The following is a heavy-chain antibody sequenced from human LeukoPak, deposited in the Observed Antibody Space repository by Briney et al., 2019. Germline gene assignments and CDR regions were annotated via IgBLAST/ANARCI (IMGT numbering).Heavy chain of an antibody. Sequence: PGGSLRLSCAASGFTFSSYAMHWVRQAPGKGLEWVAVISYDGSNKYYADSVKGRFTISRDDSKNTLYLQMNSLRAEDTAVYYCARAHFVFDYWGQGTLVTVSS. J-gene: IGHJ4*02. CDR3: ARAHFVFDY. CDR1: GFTFSSYA. V-gene: IGHV3-30*04. CDR2: ISYDGSNK. D-gene: IGHD3-3*02.